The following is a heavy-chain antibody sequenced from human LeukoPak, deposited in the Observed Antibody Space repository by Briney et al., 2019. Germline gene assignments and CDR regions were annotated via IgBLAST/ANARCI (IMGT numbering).Heavy chain of an antibody. CDR2: ISGYNDNT. V-gene: IGHV1-18*01. J-gene: IGHJ6*03. CDR3: AREPRINLYENYMDV. CDR1: GYTFTTYG. Sequence: ASVTVSCKASGYTFTTYGISWVRQAPGQGLEWMGWISGYNDNTNYAQKFQGRVTMTTDTSTSTVYMELRSLRSDDTAVYYCAREPRINLYENYMDVWGKGTTVTISS. D-gene: IGHD3-10*01.